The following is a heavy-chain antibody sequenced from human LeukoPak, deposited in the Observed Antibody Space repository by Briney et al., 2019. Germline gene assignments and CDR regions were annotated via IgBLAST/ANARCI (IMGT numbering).Heavy chain of an antibody. CDR2: IYSGGST. V-gene: IGHV3-53*01. D-gene: IGHD6-6*01. J-gene: IGHJ5*02. Sequence: PGGSLRLSCAASGFTVSSNYMSWVRQAPGKGLEWVSVIYSGGSTYYADSVKGRFTISRDNSKNTLYLQMNSLRAEDTAVYYCARERYAEAARFDPWGQGTLVTVSS. CDR1: GFTVSSNY. CDR3: ARERYAEAARFDP.